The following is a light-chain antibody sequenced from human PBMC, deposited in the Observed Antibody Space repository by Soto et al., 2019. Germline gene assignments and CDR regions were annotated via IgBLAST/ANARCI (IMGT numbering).Light chain of an antibody. Sequence: SLPPGGRATLSCRASQRSIGYLAGYRQRAGQAGRRLIYDASKRATGVPVRLGGSGAGTEFTRAIGSLQSEGFAVYYLQQYNNCPQTPFGQGTRLEIK. CDR2: DAS. J-gene: IGKJ5*01. CDR1: QRSIGY. V-gene: IGKV3D-15*01. CDR3: QQYNNCPQTP.